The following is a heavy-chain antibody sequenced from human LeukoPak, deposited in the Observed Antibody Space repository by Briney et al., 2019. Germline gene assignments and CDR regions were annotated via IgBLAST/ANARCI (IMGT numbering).Heavy chain of an antibody. CDR1: GGSIISYY. D-gene: IGHD3-3*01. CDR3: ARSLESTYYDFWSGYYDAFDI. CDR2: IYYIGNT. J-gene: IGHJ3*02. V-gene: IGHV4-59*12. Sequence: SETLSLTCPVSGGSIISYYWSWIRQPPGKGLEWIWYIYYIGNTHYNPSYKSRVTISVDTYKNQYSLKLSSVTAADTAEYYCARSLESTYYDFWSGYYDAFDICGQGTMVTVSS.